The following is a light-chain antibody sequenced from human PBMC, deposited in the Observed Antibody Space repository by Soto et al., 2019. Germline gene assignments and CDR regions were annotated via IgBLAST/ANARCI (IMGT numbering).Light chain of an antibody. J-gene: IGKJ4*01. Sequence: IVVTQSPATLSVSPGETVTLSCRVSQRVSSSLAWYQQKPGQAPRLLISGAYTRATGIPARFSGSGSGTEFTLTISGLQSEDFAVYYCQQYYNWPQLTFGGGTRVEIE. CDR3: QQYYNWPQLT. CDR1: QRVSSS. V-gene: IGKV3-15*01. CDR2: GAY.